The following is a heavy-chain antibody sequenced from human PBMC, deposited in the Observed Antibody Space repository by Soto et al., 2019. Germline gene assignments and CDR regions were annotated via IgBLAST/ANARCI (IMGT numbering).Heavy chain of an antibody. CDR2: INAGNGNT. V-gene: IGHV1-3*01. D-gene: IGHD1-1*01. CDR3: ARGYNWNDHPFDY. Sequence: QVPLVQSGAEVKKPGASVKVSCKASGYTFTSYAMHWVRQAPGQRLEWMGWINAGNGNTKYSQKFQGRVTITRDTSASTAYMELSSLRSEDTAVYYCARGYNWNDHPFDYWGQGTLVTVSS. CDR1: GYTFTSYA. J-gene: IGHJ4*02.